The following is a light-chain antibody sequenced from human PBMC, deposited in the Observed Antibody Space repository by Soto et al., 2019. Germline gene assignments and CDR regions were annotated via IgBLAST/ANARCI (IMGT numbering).Light chain of an antibody. J-gene: IGKJ4*01. V-gene: IGKV3D-7*01. CDR1: QSVSSSY. CDR3: QQDYSTLT. Sequence: PGERVTLSCRASQSVSSSYLTWYQQKPGQAPRLLIYGASTRATGIPARFSGSGSGTDFTLTISSLQPEDFAVYYCQQDYSTLTFGGGTKVEIK. CDR2: GAS.